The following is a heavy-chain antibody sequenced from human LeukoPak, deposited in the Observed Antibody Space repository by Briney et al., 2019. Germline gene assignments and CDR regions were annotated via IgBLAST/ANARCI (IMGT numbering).Heavy chain of an antibody. CDR1: GGSISSYY. J-gene: IGHJ4*02. Sequence: SETLSLTCTVSGGSISSYYWSWIRQPPGKGLEWIGYIYYSGSTNYNPSLKSRVTISVDTSKNQFSLKLSSVTAADTAVYYCARSQVFWFDYWGQGTLVTVSS. D-gene: IGHD2-8*01. V-gene: IGHV4-59*08. CDR2: IYYSGST. CDR3: ARSQVFWFDY.